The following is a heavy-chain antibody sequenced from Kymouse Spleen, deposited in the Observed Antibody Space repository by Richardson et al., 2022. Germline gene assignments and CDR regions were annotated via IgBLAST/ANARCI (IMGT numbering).Heavy chain of an antibody. CDR3: ARASYCGGDCYSDGMDV. J-gene: IGHJ6*02. Sequence: EVQLVESGGGLIQPGGSLRLSCAASGFTVSSNYMSWVRQAPGKGLEWVSVIYSGGSTYYADSVKGRFTISRDNSKNTLYLQMNSLRAEDTAVYYCARASYCGGDCYSDGMDVWGQGTTVTVSS. V-gene: IGHV3-53*01. CDR1: GFTVSSNY. CDR2: IYSGGST. D-gene: IGHD2-21*02.